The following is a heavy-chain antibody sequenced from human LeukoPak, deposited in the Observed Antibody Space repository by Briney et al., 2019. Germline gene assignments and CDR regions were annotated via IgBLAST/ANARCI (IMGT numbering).Heavy chain of an antibody. CDR2: IYTSGST. Sequence: SETLSLTCTVSGGSISSYYWSWIRQPAGKGLEWIGHIYTSGSTNYNHSLKSRVTMSVDTSKNQFSLKLSSVTAADTAVYYCARAALYCSGGSCYLSWFDPWGQGTLVTVSS. CDR1: GGSISSYY. CDR3: ARAALYCSGGSCYLSWFDP. J-gene: IGHJ5*02. V-gene: IGHV4-4*07. D-gene: IGHD2-15*01.